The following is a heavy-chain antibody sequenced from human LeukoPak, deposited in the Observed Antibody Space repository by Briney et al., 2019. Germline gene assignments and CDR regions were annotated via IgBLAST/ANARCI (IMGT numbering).Heavy chain of an antibody. V-gene: IGHV3-64D*06. CDR1: GFTFSSYA. Sequence: GGSLRLSCSASGFTFSSYAMHWVRQAPGKGLEYVSAISSNGGSTYYADSVKGRFTISRDNSKNTLYPQMSSLRAEDTAVYYCVKDGSDWGYDHVWGSYRIFFDYWGQGTLVTVSS. J-gene: IGHJ4*02. CDR3: VKDGSDWGYDHVWGSYRIFFDY. D-gene: IGHD3-16*02. CDR2: ISSNGGST.